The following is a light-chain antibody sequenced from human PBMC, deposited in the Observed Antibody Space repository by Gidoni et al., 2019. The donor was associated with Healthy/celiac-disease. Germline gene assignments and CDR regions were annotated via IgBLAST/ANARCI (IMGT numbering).Light chain of an antibody. CDR2: AAS. CDR3: QQSYSTRLT. V-gene: IGKV1-39*01. J-gene: IGKJ4*01. Sequence: DIQMTQSPSSLSASVGDRVTITCRASQSISSYLNWYQQKPGKAPKLLIYAASSLQGGVPSRFSGGGSGTDFTLTISSLQHEDFATYYYQQSYSTRLTFGGGTKVEIK. CDR1: QSISSY.